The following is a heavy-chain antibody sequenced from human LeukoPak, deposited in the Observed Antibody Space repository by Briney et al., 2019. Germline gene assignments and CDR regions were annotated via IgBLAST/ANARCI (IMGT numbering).Heavy chain of an antibody. CDR2: ISGSGGST. Sequence: PGGSLRLSCAASGFTFSSYAMSWVRQAPGKGLGWVSAISGSGGSTYYADSVKGRFTISRDNSKNTLYLQMNSLRAEDTAVYYCAKGERAPGPDGYNDAFDIWGQGTMVTVSS. D-gene: IGHD5-24*01. V-gene: IGHV3-23*01. CDR3: AKGERAPGPDGYNDAFDI. CDR1: GFTFSSYA. J-gene: IGHJ3*02.